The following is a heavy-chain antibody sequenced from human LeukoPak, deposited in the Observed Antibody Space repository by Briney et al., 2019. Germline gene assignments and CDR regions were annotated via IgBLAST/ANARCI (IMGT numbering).Heavy chain of an antibody. CDR1: GFTFSSYS. CDR2: ISSSNSYI. V-gene: IGHV3-21*01. CDR3: ARLTRSHSAFDI. Sequence: SPGGSLRLSCAASGFTFSSYSMNWVRQAPGKGLEWVSSISSSNSYIYYADSVKGRFTISRDNAKNSLYLQMNSLRAEDTAVYYCARLTRSHSAFDIWGQGTMVTVSS. J-gene: IGHJ3*02.